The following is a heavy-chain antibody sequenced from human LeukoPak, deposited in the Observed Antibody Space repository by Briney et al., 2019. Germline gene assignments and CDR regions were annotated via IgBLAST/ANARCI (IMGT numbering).Heavy chain of an antibody. J-gene: IGHJ4*02. CDR1: GGPITVYH. Sequence: KSSETLSLTCSVSGGPITVYHWIWIRQPPGKGLEWIGYIYFGGSTNYNPSLKSRVTISVDTSKNQFSLKVTSVTAADTAIYYCAREGRRDLSDSWGQGTLVTVSS. CDR2: IYFGGST. V-gene: IGHV4-59*01. D-gene: IGHD2-21*02. CDR3: AREGRRDLSDS.